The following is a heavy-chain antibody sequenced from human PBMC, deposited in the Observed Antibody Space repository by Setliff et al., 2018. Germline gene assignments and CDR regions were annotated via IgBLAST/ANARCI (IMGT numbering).Heavy chain of an antibody. J-gene: IGHJ5*02. CDR2: LIPMFGTP. D-gene: IGHD2-15*01. V-gene: IGHV1-69*05. CDR3: ARSPALLGSVYLGP. Sequence: SVKVSCKASGDSFSNYAISWVRQAPGQGLEWMGGLIPMFGTPGYAQKFQYRVTITTDESTSTDYIELKSLTSEDTAVYYCARSPALLGSVYLGPWGQGTRVTV. CDR1: GDSFSNYA.